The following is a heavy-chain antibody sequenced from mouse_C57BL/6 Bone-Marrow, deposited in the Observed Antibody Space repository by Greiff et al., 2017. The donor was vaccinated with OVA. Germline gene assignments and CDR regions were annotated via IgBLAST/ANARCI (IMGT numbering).Heavy chain of an antibody. Sequence: QVQLQQPGAELVRPGTSVKLSCKASGYTFTSYWMHWVKQRPGQGLEWIGVIDPSDSYTNYNQKFKGKATLTVDTSSSTAYMQLSSLTSEDSAVYYCARRGDRQLRIDYWGQGTTLTVSS. CDR2: IDPSDSYT. V-gene: IGHV1-59*01. D-gene: IGHD3-2*02. CDR1: GYTFTSYW. CDR3: ARRGDRQLRIDY. J-gene: IGHJ2*01.